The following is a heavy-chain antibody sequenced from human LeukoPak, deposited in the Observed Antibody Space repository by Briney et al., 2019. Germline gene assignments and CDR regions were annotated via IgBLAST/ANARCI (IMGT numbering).Heavy chain of an antibody. CDR3: ARGRILKRLWFGEYYFDY. D-gene: IGHD3-10*01. J-gene: IGHJ4*02. CDR1: GGSISSSNYS. CDR2: FYYSGST. Sequence: SETLSLTCTVSGGSISSSNYSWGWMRQPPVKGLEWIGSFYYSGSTNHNPSLKSRVTISVDTSKNQFSLKLSSVTAADTAVYYCARGRILKRLWFGEYYFDYWGQGTLVTVSS. V-gene: IGHV4-39*07.